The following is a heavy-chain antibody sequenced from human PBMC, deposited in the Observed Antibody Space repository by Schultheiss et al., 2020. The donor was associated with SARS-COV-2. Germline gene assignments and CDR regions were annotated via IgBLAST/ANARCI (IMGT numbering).Heavy chain of an antibody. CDR3: ERDPTGTTGYFDY. D-gene: IGHD1-1*01. CDR1: GGTFSSYA. V-gene: IGHV1-69*06. J-gene: IGHJ4*02. CDR2: IIPIFGTA. Sequence: KISCKASGGTFSSYAISWVRQAPGQGLEWMGGIIPIFGTANYAQKFQGRVTITADKSTSTAYMELSSLRSEDTAVYYCERDPTGTTGYFDYWGQGTLVTVSS.